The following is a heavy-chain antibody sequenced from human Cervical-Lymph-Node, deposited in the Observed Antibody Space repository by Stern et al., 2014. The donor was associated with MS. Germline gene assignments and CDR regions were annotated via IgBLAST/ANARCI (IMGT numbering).Heavy chain of an antibody. V-gene: IGHV1-46*02. CDR1: GYTFNSYY. Sequence: VQLVQSGAEVKKPGASVKVSCKASGYTFNSYYMHWVRQAPGQGLEWMGIINPTVGSTSYAPKFQGRVTMTGDTSTSTVYMELSSLRSEDTAVYYCAREKGGSYLDYWGQGTLVTVSS. CDR2: INPTVGST. D-gene: IGHD1-26*01. J-gene: IGHJ4*02. CDR3: AREKGGSYLDY.